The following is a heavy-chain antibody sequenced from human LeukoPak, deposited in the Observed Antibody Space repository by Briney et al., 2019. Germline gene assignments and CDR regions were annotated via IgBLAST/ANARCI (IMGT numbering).Heavy chain of an antibody. CDR2: IKQDGSEK. CDR1: GFTFSNSW. Sequence: PGGSLRLSCAASGFTFSNSWMSWVRQAPGKGLEWVANIKQDGSEKYYVDSVKDRFTISRDNAKNSLYLEMNSLRVEDTAVYYCATRAAPITTAMIFDYWGQGTLVTVPS. V-gene: IGHV3-7*03. D-gene: IGHD3-3*01. J-gene: IGHJ4*02. CDR3: ATRAAPITTAMIFDY.